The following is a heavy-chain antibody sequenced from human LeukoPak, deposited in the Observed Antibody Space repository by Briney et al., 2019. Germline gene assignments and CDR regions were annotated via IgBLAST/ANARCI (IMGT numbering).Heavy chain of an antibody. J-gene: IGHJ4*02. CDR1: GGSVSDYY. Sequence: SETLSLTCTISGGSVSDYYWSWIRQSPGNGLEWIGYIYYTGSTTYNPSLKSRVTISADTSKNQFSLKLSSVTAADTAVYYCASRKLGNDYWGQGTLVTVSS. CDR2: IYYTGST. V-gene: IGHV4-59*02. D-gene: IGHD7-27*01. CDR3: ASRKLGNDY.